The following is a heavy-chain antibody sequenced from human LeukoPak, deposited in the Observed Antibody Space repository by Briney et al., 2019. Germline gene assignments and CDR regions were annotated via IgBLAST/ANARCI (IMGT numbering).Heavy chain of an antibody. CDR2: IYYSGST. D-gene: IGHD3-10*01. CDR3: ARLVFDGSGFHWFDP. J-gene: IGHJ5*02. V-gene: IGHV4-30-4*01. CDR1: GGSISSGDYY. Sequence: PSETLSLTCSVSGGSISSGDYYWSWIRQPPGKGLEWIGYIYYSGSTYYNPSLKNRVTISVDTSKNQFSLKLSSVTAADTAVYYCARLVFDGSGFHWFDPWGQGTLVTVSS.